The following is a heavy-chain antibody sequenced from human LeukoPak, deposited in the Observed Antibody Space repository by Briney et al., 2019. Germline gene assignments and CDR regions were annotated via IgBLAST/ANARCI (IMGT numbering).Heavy chain of an antibody. CDR2: ISGSSSTI. Sequence: PGGSLRLSCAASGFTFSSYSMNWVRQAPGKGLEWVSYISGSSSTIYYADSVKGRFTISRDTSKNTLYPQMNSLRAEDTAVYYCASQDYHCTGISCFYWGQGTLVTVSS. CDR1: GFTFSSYS. D-gene: IGHD2-15*01. J-gene: IGHJ4*02. V-gene: IGHV3-48*01. CDR3: ASQDYHCTGISCFY.